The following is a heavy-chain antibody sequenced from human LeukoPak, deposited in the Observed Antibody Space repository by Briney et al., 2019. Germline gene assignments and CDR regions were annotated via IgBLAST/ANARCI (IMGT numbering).Heavy chain of an antibody. CDR3: ARDPRYSYGY. J-gene: IGHJ4*02. Sequence: PGGSLRLSCAASGFTFSSYEMNWVRQAPGKGLEWISYISNSGTTRYYADSVKGRFTISRDNARNSLYLQMNSLRAEDTAVYYCARDPRYSYGYWGQGTLVTVSS. D-gene: IGHD5-18*01. CDR1: GFTFSSYE. V-gene: IGHV3-48*03. CDR2: ISNSGTTR.